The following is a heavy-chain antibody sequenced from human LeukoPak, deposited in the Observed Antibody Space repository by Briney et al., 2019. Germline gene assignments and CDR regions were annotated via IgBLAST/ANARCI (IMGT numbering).Heavy chain of an antibody. CDR3: AKERSGSY. Sequence: PTGRSLRLSCAASGFTFSSYGMHWVRQAPGKGLEWVAVIWYGGSNKYYADSVKGRFTISRDNSKNTLYLQMNSLRAEDTAVYYCAKERSGSYWGQGTLVTVSS. V-gene: IGHV3-33*06. CDR1: GFTFSSYG. J-gene: IGHJ4*02. D-gene: IGHD3-10*01. CDR2: IWYGGSNK.